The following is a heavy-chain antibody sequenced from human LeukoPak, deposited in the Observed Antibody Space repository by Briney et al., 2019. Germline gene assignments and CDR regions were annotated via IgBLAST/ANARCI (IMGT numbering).Heavy chain of an antibody. Sequence: GGSLTLSCAVSGITLSNYGMSWVRQAPGKGLEWVAGISESGRSTRYADSAKGRLTISRDNRKNTLSLQMNSLRAEHTAMYFCAKRGVVIRVILVGYHKAAYYFDSWGQGALVTVSS. V-gene: IGHV3-23*01. CDR3: AKRGVVIRVILVGYHKAAYYFDS. CDR1: GITLSNYG. D-gene: IGHD3-22*01. CDR2: ISESGRST. J-gene: IGHJ4*02.